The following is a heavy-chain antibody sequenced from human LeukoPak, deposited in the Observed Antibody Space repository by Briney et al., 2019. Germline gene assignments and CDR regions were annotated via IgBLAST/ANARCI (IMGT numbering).Heavy chain of an antibody. V-gene: IGHV4-59*01. CDR2: IYYSGST. CDR1: GGSISSYY. Sequence: PSETLSLTCTVSGGSISSYYWSWIRQPPGQGLEWIGYIYYSGSTNYNPSLNSRVTISVDTSKNQFSLKLSSVTAADTAVYYCARGLYSSSWYVWFDPWGQGTLVTVSS. D-gene: IGHD6-13*01. CDR3: ARGLYSSSWYVWFDP. J-gene: IGHJ5*02.